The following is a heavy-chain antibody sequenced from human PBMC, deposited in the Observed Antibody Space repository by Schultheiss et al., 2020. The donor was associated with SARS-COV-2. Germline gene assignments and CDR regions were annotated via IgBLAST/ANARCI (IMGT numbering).Heavy chain of an antibody. D-gene: IGHD2-15*01. V-gene: IGHV3-23*01. Sequence: GGSLRLSCVASGTTFGAYAMTWVRQAPGKGLEWVSGISGSGDKTYYADSVKGRFTISRDNSKNTMYLQMTSLRAEDTALYYCAKEQLEYCRGANCPTPYDLWGQGTLVTVSS. J-gene: IGHJ5*02. CDR1: GTTFGAYA. CDR2: ISGSGDKT. CDR3: AKEQLEYCRGANCPTPYDL.